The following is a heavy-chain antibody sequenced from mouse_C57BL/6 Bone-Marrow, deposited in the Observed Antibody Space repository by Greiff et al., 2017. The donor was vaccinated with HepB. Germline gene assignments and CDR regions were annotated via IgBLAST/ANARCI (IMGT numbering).Heavy chain of an antibody. V-gene: IGHV14-4*01. CDR2: IDPENGDT. D-gene: IGHD2-12*01. J-gene: IGHJ3*01. CDR1: GFNIKDDY. CDR3: TPSCYDGPWFAY. Sequence: EVQGVESGAELVRPGASVKLSCTASGFNIKDDYMHWVKQRPEQGLEWIGWIDPENGDTEYASKFQGKATITADTSSNTAYLQLSSLTSEDTAVYYCTPSCYDGPWFAYWGQGTLVTVSA.